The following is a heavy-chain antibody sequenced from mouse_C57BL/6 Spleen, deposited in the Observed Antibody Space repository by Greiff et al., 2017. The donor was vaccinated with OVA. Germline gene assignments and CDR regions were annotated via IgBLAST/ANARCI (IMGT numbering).Heavy chain of an antibody. J-gene: IGHJ2*01. V-gene: IGHV1-80*01. CDR2: IYPGDGDT. CDR1: GYAFSSYW. CDR3: ARYPNYCSSPYFDY. D-gene: IGHD1-1*01. Sequence: VQRVESGAELVKPGASVKISCKASGYAFSSYWMNWVQQRPGKGLEWIGQIYPGDGDTNYDGKFKGKATLTADKSSSTAYMQLSSLTSEDSAVYFCARYPNYCSSPYFDYWGQGTTLTVSS.